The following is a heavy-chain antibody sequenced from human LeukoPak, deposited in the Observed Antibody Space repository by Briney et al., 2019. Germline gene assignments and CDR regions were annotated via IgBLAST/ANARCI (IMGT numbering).Heavy chain of an antibody. J-gene: IGHJ4*02. V-gene: IGHV1-3*01. CDR2: INAGNGNT. D-gene: IGHD6-13*01. CDR3: ARASSSWYFTSFDY. Sequence: ASVNVSCKASGYTFTSYAMHWVRQAPGQRLEWMGWINAGNGNTKYSQKFQGRVTITRDTSASTAYMELSSLRSEDTAVYYCARASSSWYFTSFDYWGQGTLVTVSS. CDR1: GYTFTSYA.